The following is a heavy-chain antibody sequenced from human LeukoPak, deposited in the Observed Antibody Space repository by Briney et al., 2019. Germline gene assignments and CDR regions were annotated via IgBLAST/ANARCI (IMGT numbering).Heavy chain of an antibody. V-gene: IGHV1-46*01. CDR2: INPSGGST. CDR3: ARDSYYYDSSGYYYGGY. D-gene: IGHD3-22*01. Sequence: ASVKVSCKASGYTFTSYYMHWVRQPPGQELEWMGIINPSGGSTSYAQKFQGRVTMTRGTSTSTVYMELSSLRSEDTAVYYCARDSYYYDSSGYYYGGYWGQGTLVTVSS. J-gene: IGHJ4*02. CDR1: GYTFTSYY.